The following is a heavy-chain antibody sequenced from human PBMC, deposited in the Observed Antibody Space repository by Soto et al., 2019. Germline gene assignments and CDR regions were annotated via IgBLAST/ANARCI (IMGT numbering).Heavy chain of an antibody. CDR3: AKDSVPYYYDSSGYYGDAFDI. CDR1: GLTFSSYA. Sequence: PGGSLRLSCAASGLTFSSYAMSWVRQAPGKGLEWVSAISGSGGSTYYADSVKGRFTISRDNSKNTLYLQMNSLRAEDTAVYYCAKDSVPYYYDSSGYYGDAFDIWGQGTMVTVSS. D-gene: IGHD3-22*01. CDR2: ISGSGGST. J-gene: IGHJ3*02. V-gene: IGHV3-23*01.